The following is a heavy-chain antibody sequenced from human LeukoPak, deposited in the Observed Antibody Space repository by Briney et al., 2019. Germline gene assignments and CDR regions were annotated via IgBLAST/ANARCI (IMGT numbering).Heavy chain of an antibody. V-gene: IGHV3-30*18. CDR3: AKDKGWSRVIDY. CDR2: ISKDGSKK. J-gene: IGHJ4*02. Sequence: PGRSLRLSCAASGSTFSNYAMHWVRQAAGKGLEWVAFISKDGSKKYYGGSVTGRFITSRDNSRNTVYLQMDSLRPEDTAVYYCAKDKGWSRVIDYWGQGTLVTVAS. CDR1: GSTFSNYA. D-gene: IGHD2-15*01.